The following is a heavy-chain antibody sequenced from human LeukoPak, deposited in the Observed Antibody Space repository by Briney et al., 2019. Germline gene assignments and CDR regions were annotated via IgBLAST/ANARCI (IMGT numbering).Heavy chain of an antibody. CDR1: GGSLSSIYYY. V-gene: IGHV4-39*01. CDR2: IYFSGST. J-gene: IGHJ6*03. Sequence: SETLSLTCTVSGGSLSSIYYYLGWIRQPPGKGLEWIGSIYFSGSTYYNSSLTSRVAISADTSKNQFYLKLSSVTAADTAVYYCARINCGGDCRGYYYKYYMDVWGKGTTVTISS. D-gene: IGHD2-21*02. CDR3: ARINCGGDCRGYYYKYYMDV.